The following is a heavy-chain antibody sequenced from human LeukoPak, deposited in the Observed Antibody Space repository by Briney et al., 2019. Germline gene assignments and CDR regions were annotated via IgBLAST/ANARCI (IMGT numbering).Heavy chain of an antibody. J-gene: IGHJ4*02. Sequence: SETLSLTCTVSGGSISSSSYYWGWIRQPPGKGLEWIGSIYYSGSTYYNPSPKSRVTISVDTSKNQFSLKLSSVTAADTAVYYCARIIAVAEGVVYWGQGTLVTVSS. CDR3: ARIIAVAEGVVY. CDR2: IYYSGST. CDR1: GGSISSSSYY. V-gene: IGHV4-39*01. D-gene: IGHD6-19*01.